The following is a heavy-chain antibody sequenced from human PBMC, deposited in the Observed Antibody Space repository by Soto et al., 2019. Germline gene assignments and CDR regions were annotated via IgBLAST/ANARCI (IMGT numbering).Heavy chain of an antibody. D-gene: IGHD3-22*01. V-gene: IGHV3-30-3*01. Sequence: PGGSLRLSCAASGFTFSSYAMHWVRQAPGKELEWVAVISYDGSNKYYADSVKGRFTISRDNSKNTLYLQMNSLRAEDTAVYYFAREGDYYDSSGYYEGGVYWGQGTLVTVSS. J-gene: IGHJ4*02. CDR2: ISYDGSNK. CDR1: GFTFSSYA. CDR3: AREGDYYDSSGYYEGGVY.